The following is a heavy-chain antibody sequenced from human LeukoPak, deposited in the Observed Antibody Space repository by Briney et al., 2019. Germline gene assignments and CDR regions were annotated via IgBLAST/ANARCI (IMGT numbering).Heavy chain of an antibody. V-gene: IGHV4-34*01. CDR1: IGPFSGYY. Sequence: SETLSLTCAVYIGPFSGYYWSWIRQPPGKGLEWIGEINHSGSTNYNPSLKSRVTISVDTSKNQFSLKLSSVTAADTAVYYCARDLSWELFDYWGQGTLVTVSS. CDR2: INHSGST. J-gene: IGHJ4*02. CDR3: ARDLSWELFDY. D-gene: IGHD3-10*01.